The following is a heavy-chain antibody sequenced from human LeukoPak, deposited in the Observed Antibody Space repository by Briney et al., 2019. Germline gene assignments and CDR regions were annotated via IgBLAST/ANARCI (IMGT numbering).Heavy chain of an antibody. D-gene: IGHD2-15*01. Sequence: PSETLSLTCTVSGGSISHYYWTWIRQPPGKGLEWIGYIYYSGTTNYNPSLKGRATISIDTSKNQFSPRLNSVTAADTAVYYCARSPVVLYYFDYWGQGTLVAVSS. CDR1: GGSISHYY. J-gene: IGHJ4*02. CDR3: ARSPVVLYYFDY. V-gene: IGHV4-59*01. CDR2: IYYSGTT.